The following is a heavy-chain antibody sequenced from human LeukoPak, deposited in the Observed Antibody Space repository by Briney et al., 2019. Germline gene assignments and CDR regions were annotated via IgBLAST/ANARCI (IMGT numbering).Heavy chain of an antibody. J-gene: IGHJ4*02. CDR3: ARTDMTTVTTVVGTMDF. D-gene: IGHD4-17*01. CDR2: IDWDGDT. CDR1: GFSLSSSRMC. V-gene: IGHV2-70*11. Sequence: SGPALVKPTQTLTLTCTFSGFSLSSSRMCLNWIRQSPGKALEWLARIDWDGDTCYTASLKTRLSISKDTSKNQVVLTMTNMDPVDTATYYCARTDMTTVTTVVGTMDFWGQGTPVTVSS.